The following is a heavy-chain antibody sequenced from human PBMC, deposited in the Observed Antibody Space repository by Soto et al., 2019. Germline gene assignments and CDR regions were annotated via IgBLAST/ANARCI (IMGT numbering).Heavy chain of an antibody. V-gene: IGHV1-45*02. D-gene: IGHD3-22*01. Sequence: ASVKVSCNASGYTFTYRYLHWVRQAPGQALEWMGWITPFNGNTNYAQKFQDRVTITRDRSMSTAYMELSSLRSEDTAMYYCARTLSYYYDSSGHDAFDIWGQGTMVTVSS. CDR2: ITPFNGNT. J-gene: IGHJ3*02. CDR1: GYTFTYRY. CDR3: ARTLSYYYDSSGHDAFDI.